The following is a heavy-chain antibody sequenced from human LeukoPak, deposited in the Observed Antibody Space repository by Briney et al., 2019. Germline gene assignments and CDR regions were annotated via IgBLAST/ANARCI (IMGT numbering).Heavy chain of an antibody. V-gene: IGHV4-39*01. CDR3: ARRRDYYDSSGYAFDY. CDR1: GGSISSSSYH. J-gene: IGHJ4*02. CDR2: IYYSGRT. D-gene: IGHD3-22*01. Sequence: PSETLSLTCTVSGGSISSSSYHWGWIRQPPGKGLEWIGSIYYSGRTYHNPSLKSRVTISVDTSKNQFSLKLSSVTAADTAVYYCARRRDYYDSSGYAFDYWGQGTLVTVSS.